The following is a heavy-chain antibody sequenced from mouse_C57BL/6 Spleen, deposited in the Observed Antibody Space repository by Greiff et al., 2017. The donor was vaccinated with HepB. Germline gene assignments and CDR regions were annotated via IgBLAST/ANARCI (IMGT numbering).Heavy chain of an antibody. V-gene: IGHV1-54*01. CDR2: INPGSGGT. Sequence: QVQLKQSGAELVRPGTSVKVSCKASGYAFTNYLIEWVKQRPGQGLEWIGVINPGSGGTNYNEKFKGKATLTADKSSSTAYMQLSSLTSEDSAVYFCARWEENYGSSYGYFDVWGTGTTVTVSS. CDR3: ARWEENYGSSYGYFDV. CDR1: GYAFTNYL. J-gene: IGHJ1*03. D-gene: IGHD1-1*01.